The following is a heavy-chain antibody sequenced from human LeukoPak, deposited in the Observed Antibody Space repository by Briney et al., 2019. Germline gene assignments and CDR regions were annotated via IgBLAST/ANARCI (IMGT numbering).Heavy chain of an antibody. CDR2: IDHSGST. CDR1: GGSFSDYY. V-gene: IGHV4-34*01. J-gene: IGHJ6*03. Sequence: SETLSLTCVVYGGSFSDYYWSWIRQPPGKGLEWIAEIDHSGSTNYNPSLRSRVIISVDTSKNQFSLKLSSVTAADTAVYYCARLYSSSWYYYYYYMDVWGKGTTVTISS. D-gene: IGHD6-13*01. CDR3: ARLYSSSWYYYYYYMDV.